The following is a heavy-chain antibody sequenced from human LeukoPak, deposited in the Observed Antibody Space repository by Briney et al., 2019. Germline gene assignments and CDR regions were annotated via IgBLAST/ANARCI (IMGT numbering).Heavy chain of an antibody. D-gene: IGHD3-3*01. CDR2: ISAYNGNT. CDR3: ARELRFLEWLEGWFDP. V-gene: IGHV1-18*01. J-gene: IGHJ5*02. CDR1: GYTFTSYG. Sequence: GASVKVSCKASGYTFTSYGISWVRQAPGQGLEWMGWISAYNGNTNYAQKLQGRVTMTTDTSTSTAYMELRSLRSDDTAVYYCARELRFLEWLEGWFDPWGQGTLVTVSS.